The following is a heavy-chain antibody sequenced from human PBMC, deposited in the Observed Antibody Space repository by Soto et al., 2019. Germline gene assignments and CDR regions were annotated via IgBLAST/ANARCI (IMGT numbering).Heavy chain of an antibody. V-gene: IGHV3-74*01. CDR3: ARDRGTPDSFNL. CDR1: GFTFSPFW. CDR2: INSDGSTI. D-gene: IGHD3-22*01. Sequence: PGGSLRLSCAASGFTFSPFWMHWVRQAPGKGLVWVSHINSDGSTIVYADSVKGRFTISRYNAKNTLYLQMNSLRVEDTAVYFCARDRGTPDSFNLWGQGTMVTVSS. J-gene: IGHJ3*01.